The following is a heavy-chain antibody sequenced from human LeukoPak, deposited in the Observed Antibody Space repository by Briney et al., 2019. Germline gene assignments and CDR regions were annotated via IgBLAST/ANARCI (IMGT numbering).Heavy chain of an antibody. V-gene: IGHV3-23*01. CDR1: GFIFRHYA. Sequence: PGGSLRLSCSASGFIFRHYAVNWVRQSPGKGLEWVSGISGSGDSTYYADSVKGRFTVSRDNSKNTLYLQMNSLRAEDTAVYYCAKDIGAVAGPDAFDIWGQGTMVTVSS. CDR2: ISGSGDST. D-gene: IGHD6-19*01. CDR3: AKDIGAVAGPDAFDI. J-gene: IGHJ3*02.